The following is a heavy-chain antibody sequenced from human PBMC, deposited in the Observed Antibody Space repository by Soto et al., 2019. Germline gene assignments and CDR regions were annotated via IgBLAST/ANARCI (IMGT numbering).Heavy chain of an antibody. CDR1: GYSLISYY. CDR2: INPRDGNT. V-gene: IGHV1-46*01. CDR3: ARVVPAASAAEY. J-gene: IGHJ4*02. D-gene: IGHD6-25*01. Sequence: QVQLVQSGTEVKKPGASVKVSCKTSGYSLISYYIHWVRQAPGHGLEWMGIINPRDGNTGYAQKFQGRVTMTREPSTSTGHMELRSLRSEDTAVYYCARVVPAASAAEYWGQGTLVTVSS.